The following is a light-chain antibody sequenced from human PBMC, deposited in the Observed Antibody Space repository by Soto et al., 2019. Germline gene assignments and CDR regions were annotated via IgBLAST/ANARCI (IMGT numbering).Light chain of an antibody. CDR3: SSYTSSSTL. CDR1: SSDVGGYNY. Sequence: QSVLTQPASVPVSPGQSITISCTGTSSDVGGYNYVSWYQQHPGKAPKLMIYAVTDRPSGVSSRFSGSKSGNTASLTISGLQAEDEADYYCSSYTSSSTLFGTGTKVTVL. V-gene: IGLV2-14*01. CDR2: AVT. J-gene: IGLJ1*01.